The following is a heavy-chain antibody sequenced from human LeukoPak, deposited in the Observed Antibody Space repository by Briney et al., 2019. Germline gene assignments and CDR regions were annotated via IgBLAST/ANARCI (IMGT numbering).Heavy chain of an antibody. CDR1: GGSISSSSYY. J-gene: IGHJ3*02. V-gene: IGHV4-39*01. CDR2: IYYSGST. D-gene: IGHD3-22*01. Sequence: SETLSLTCTVSGGSISSSSYYWGWIRQPPGKGLEWIGSIYYSGSTYYNPSLKSRVTISVDTSKNQFSLKLSSVTAADTAVYYCATCLIGAFDIWGQGTMVTVSS. CDR3: ATCLIGAFDI.